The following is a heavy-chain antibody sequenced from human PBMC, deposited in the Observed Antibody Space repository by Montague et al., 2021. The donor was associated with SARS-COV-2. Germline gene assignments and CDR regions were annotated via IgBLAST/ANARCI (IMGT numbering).Heavy chain of an antibody. CDR3: AKAHYYDSSGYYF. J-gene: IGHJ4*02. V-gene: IGHV3-23*01. CDR2: ISGSGGTT. D-gene: IGHD3-22*01. Sequence: SLRLSCAASGFTFSYYAMSWDRQAPGKGLEWVSTISGSGGTTYYADSVKGRFTISRDNSKNTLYLRMNSLRAEDTAVYYCAKAHYYDSSGYYFWGQGTLVTASS. CDR1: GFTFSYYA.